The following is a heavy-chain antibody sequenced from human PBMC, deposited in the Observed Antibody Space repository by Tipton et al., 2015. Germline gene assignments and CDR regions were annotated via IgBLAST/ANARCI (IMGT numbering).Heavy chain of an antibody. CDR2: IYSSGTT. V-gene: IGHV4-59*01. CDR1: GDSISSYY. J-gene: IGHJ5*02. Sequence: TLSLTCTVSGDSISSYYWSWIRQPPGKGLEWIGYIYSSGTTNYNPSLNSRVTISVDTSKNQFSLKLSSVTAADTAMYYCARDNYRGYCPGESCFNWFDPWGQGTLVTVSS. D-gene: IGHD2-15*01. CDR3: ARDNYRGYCPGESCFNWFDP.